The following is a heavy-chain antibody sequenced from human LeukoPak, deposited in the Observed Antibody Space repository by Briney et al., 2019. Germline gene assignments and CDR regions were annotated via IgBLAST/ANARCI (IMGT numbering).Heavy chain of an antibody. J-gene: IGHJ5*02. CDR2: IYPGDSDT. CDR1: GYSFTSYG. V-gene: IGHV5-51*01. Sequence: GESLKISCKGSGYSFTSYGIGWVRQMPGKGLEWMGIIYPGDSDTRYSPSFQGQVTISADKSISTAYLQWSSLKASDTAMYYCARSRGRYYDSSGYLFDPWGQGTLVTVSS. D-gene: IGHD3-22*01. CDR3: ARSRGRYYDSSGYLFDP.